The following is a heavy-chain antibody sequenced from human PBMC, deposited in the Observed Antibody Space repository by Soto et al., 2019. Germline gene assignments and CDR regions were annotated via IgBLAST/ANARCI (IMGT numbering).Heavy chain of an antibody. CDR1: GFTFSSYA. J-gene: IGHJ5*02. CDR2: ISGSGGST. CDR3: AKEYRSYYYDSSGYYPNWFDP. Sequence: GGSLRLSCAASGFTFSSYAMSWVRQAPGKGLEWVSAISGSGGSTYYADSVKVRFTISRDNSKNTLYLQMNSLRAEDTAVYYCAKEYRSYYYDSSGYYPNWFDPWGQGTLVTVSS. D-gene: IGHD3-22*01. V-gene: IGHV3-23*01.